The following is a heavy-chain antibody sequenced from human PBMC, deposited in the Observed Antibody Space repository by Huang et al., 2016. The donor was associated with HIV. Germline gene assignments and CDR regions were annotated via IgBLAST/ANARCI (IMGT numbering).Heavy chain of an antibody. J-gene: IGHJ4*02. V-gene: IGHV1-69*13. CDR3: ARSGPRWGLATIWTLVY. CDR2: IIPIFGTT. Sequence: QVQLVQSGAEVKKPGSSVKLSCQSSGGGSSSYAISWVRQARGQGLEWMGGIIPIFGTTDDAPRVQGRVTITADESTNTAYIELSSLEYDDTALYYCARSGPRWGLATIWTLVYWGQGTLVTVSS. CDR1: GGGSSSYA. D-gene: IGHD5-12*01.